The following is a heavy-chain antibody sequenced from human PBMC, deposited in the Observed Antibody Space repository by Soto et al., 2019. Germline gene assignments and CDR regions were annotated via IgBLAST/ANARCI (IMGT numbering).Heavy chain of an antibody. CDR3: TTPHPQYYYDSSGFDY. D-gene: IGHD3-22*01. CDR1: GFTFSNAC. V-gene: IGHV3-15*07. Sequence: VGSLRLSCAASGFTFSNACMNWVRQAPGKGLEWVGRIKSKTDGGTTDYAAPVKGRFTISRDDSKNTLYLQMNSLKTEDTAVYYCTTPHPQYYYDSSGFDYWGQGTLVTVS. CDR2: IKSKTDGGTT. J-gene: IGHJ4*02.